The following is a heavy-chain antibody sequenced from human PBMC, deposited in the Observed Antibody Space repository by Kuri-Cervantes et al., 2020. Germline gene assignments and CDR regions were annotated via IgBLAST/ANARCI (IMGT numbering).Heavy chain of an antibody. D-gene: IGHD6-13*01. CDR2: IIPIFGTA. CDR1: GGTFSSYA. J-gene: IGHJ4*02. Sequence: SVKVSCKASGGTFSSYAISWVRQAPGQGLEWMGGIIPIFGTANYAQKFQGRVTITTDESTSTAYMELSSLRSEDTAVYYCACVNSSSWYLTLDFDYWGQGTLVTVSS. V-gene: IGHV1-69*05. CDR3: ACVNSSSWYLTLDFDY.